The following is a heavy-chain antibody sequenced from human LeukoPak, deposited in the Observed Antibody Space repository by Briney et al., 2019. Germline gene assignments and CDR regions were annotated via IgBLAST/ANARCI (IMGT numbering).Heavy chain of an antibody. CDR2: ISNSGGRT. V-gene: IGHV3-23*01. Sequence: GGSLRLSCAASGFSFSSYAMRWVRQAPGKGLEYVSSISNSGGRTYYADSVKGRFTISRDNSKNTLYLQMNSLRAEDTAVYYCAREGRYSYGYDYWGQGTLVTVSS. J-gene: IGHJ4*02. CDR3: AREGRYSYGYDY. CDR1: GFSFSSYA. D-gene: IGHD5-18*01.